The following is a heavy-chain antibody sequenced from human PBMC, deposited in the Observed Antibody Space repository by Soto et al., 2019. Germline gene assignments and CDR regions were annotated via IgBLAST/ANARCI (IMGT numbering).Heavy chain of an antibody. J-gene: IGHJ6*02. Sequence: EVQLVEWGGGVVRPGGSLRLSCVASGFSFSSYWMGWVRQAPGKGLEWVATIKQDESEKHYVDSVKGRFTIARDNTKNSLNLHRTSLSAAATAVYYCARDGGVVRVLSGAYYNGMEIWGQWTTVIVSS. CDR3: ARDGGVVRVLSGAYYNGMEI. CDR2: IKQDESEK. CDR1: GFSFSSYW. D-gene: IGHD3-3*01. V-gene: IGHV3-7*04.